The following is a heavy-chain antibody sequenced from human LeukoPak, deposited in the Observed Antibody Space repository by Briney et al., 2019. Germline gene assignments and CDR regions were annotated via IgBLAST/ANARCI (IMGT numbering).Heavy chain of an antibody. J-gene: IGHJ6*02. CDR1: GGTFSSYA. D-gene: IGHD1-7*01. V-gene: IGHV1-69*04. Sequence: ASVKVSCKASGGTFSSYAISWVRQAPGQGLEWMGRIIPILGIANYAQKFQGRVTITADKSTSTAYMELSSLRSEDTAVYYCAMAHVNPNNRNYGGRYYYYGMDVWGQGTTVTVSS. CDR3: AMAHVNPNNRNYGGRYYYYGMDV. CDR2: IIPILGIA.